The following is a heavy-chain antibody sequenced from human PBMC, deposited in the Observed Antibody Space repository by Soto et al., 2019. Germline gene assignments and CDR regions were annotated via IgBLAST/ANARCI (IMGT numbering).Heavy chain of an antibody. D-gene: IGHD2-15*01. CDR1: GVSFSGYY. CDR3: ARVGLGYCSGGSCYPTYYFDY. V-gene: IGHV4-34*01. J-gene: IGHJ4*02. Sequence: SETLSLTCAVYGVSFSGYYWSWIRQPPGKGLEWIGEINHSGSTNYNPSLKSRVTISVDTSKNQFSLKLSSVTAADTAVYYCARVGLGYCSGGSCYPTYYFDYWGQGTLVTVSS. CDR2: INHSGST.